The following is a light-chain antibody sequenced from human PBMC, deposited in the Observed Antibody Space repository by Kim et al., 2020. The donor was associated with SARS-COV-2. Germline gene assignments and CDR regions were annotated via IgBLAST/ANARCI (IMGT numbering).Light chain of an antibody. CDR3: GAWDSSLRVVV. J-gene: IGLJ2*01. CDR1: SSNIGNNY. Sequence: GQKVTISCSGSSSNIGNNYVSWYQQFPGTAPKLLICDNNKRPSGIPDRFSGSKSGTSATLGITGLQTGDEADYYCGAWDSSLRVVVFGGGTQLTVL. V-gene: IGLV1-51*01. CDR2: DNN.